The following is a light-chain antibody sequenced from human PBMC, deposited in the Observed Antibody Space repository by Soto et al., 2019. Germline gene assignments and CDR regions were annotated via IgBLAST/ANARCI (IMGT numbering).Light chain of an antibody. CDR2: KAS. CDR1: QTISSW. J-gene: IGKJ1*01. V-gene: IGKV1-5*03. Sequence: DNQITQSHSTPCGSLGDRWTITCRASQTISSWLAWYQQNPGKAPKLLIYKASTLKSGVPSRFSGSGSGTEFPITITSLQPADFATYYCQPYNSYSEAFGQGTKVDIK. CDR3: QPYNSYSEA.